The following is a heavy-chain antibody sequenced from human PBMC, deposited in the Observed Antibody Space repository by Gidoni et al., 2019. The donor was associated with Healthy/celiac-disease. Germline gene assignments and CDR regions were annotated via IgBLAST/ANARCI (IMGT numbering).Heavy chain of an antibody. CDR2: IYPGDSYT. CDR3: ARHVYDPPCWEDYYDYGMDV. CDR1: GYSFTSYW. D-gene: IGHD3-22*01. J-gene: IGHJ6*02. Sequence: EVQLVQSGAEVKKPGESLKISCKGSGYSFTSYWIGWVHQMPRKGLEWSGVIYPGDSYTRYSPAFQGQVPISADKSISTAYLQWSSLKASDTAMYYCARHVYDPPCWEDYYDYGMDVWGQGTTVTVSS. V-gene: IGHV5-51*07.